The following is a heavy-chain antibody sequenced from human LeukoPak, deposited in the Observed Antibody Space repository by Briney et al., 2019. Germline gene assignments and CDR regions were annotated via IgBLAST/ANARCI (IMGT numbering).Heavy chain of an antibody. CDR3: ASTTGRDAFDI. V-gene: IGHV4-30-4*07. J-gene: IGHJ3*02. CDR1: GGSISSGGYS. Sequence: PSETLSLTCTVSGGSISSGGYSWSWIRQPPGKGLEWIGYIYYSGSTYYNPSLKSRVTISVDTSKNQFSLKLSSVTAADTAVYYCASTTGRDAFDIWGQGTMVTVSS. D-gene: IGHD2/OR15-2a*01. CDR2: IYYSGST.